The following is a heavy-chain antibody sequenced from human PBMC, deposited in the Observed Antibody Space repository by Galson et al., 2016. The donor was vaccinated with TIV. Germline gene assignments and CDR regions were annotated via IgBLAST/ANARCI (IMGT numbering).Heavy chain of an antibody. V-gene: IGHV1-2*02. CDR3: ARDHPTYDIVNDYVHAVFNL. D-gene: IGHD3-9*01. CDR2: INPNNGGT. Sequence: SVKVSCKASGYSFTGYYIHWVRQAPGQGLEWMGWINPNNGGTNYAVKFDDRVTITRDKSIRVVYMELSSLRSEDTAVYYCARDHPTYDIVNDYVHAVFNLWGQGTKVSVSS. J-gene: IGHJ3*01. CDR1: GYSFTGYY.